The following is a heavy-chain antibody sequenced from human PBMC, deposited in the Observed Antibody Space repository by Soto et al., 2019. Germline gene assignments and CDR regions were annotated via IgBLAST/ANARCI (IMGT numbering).Heavy chain of an antibody. J-gene: IGHJ4*02. CDR2: IYSGGST. V-gene: IGHV3-66*01. CDR1: GFTVSSNY. D-gene: IGHD5-12*01. CDR3: ARGGGYRDYDLYFYY. Sequence: EVQLVESGGGLVQPGGSLRLSCAASGFTVSSNYMSWVRQAPGKGLEWVSVIYSGGSTYYADSVKGRFTMSRDNSKNTLYLQMNSLTAEDTAVYYCARGGGYRDYDLYFYYWGQGTLVTVSS.